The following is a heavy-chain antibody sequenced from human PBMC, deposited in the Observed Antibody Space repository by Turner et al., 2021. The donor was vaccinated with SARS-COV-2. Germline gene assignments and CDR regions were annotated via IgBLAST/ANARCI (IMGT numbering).Heavy chain of an antibody. J-gene: IGHJ4*02. V-gene: IGHV4-39*01. CDR2: IYYSGGT. Sequence: QLQLQESGAGLVKPSGTLSLTCTVSGGSISSSSYYWGWVRQPPGKGLELIGSIYYSGGTYYNPSHRSRVTISADTSKSQFSLKLSSVTAADTAVYYFARHPAGLDWFGELFFGGGPFDYWGQGTLVTVSS. CDR1: GGSISSSSYY. CDR3: ARHPAGLDWFGELFFGGGPFDY. D-gene: IGHD3-10*01.